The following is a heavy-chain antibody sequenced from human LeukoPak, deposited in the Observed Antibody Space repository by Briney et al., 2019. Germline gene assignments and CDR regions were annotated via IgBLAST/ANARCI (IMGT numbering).Heavy chain of an antibody. V-gene: IGHV1-24*01. CDR3: ATSYDYRNYGPFDY. CDR1: GYTLTELS. Sequence: ASVKVSCKVSGYTLTELSMHWVRQAPGKGLEWMGGFDPEDGETIYAQKFQGRVTMTEDTSTDTAYMELSSLRSEDTAVYYCATSYDYRNYGPFDYWGQGTLVTVSS. D-gene: IGHD4-11*01. CDR2: FDPEDGET. J-gene: IGHJ4*02.